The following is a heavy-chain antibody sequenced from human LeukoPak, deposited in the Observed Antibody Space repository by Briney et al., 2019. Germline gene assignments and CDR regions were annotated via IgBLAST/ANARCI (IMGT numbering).Heavy chain of an antibody. J-gene: IGHJ4*02. CDR3: TNSDDYGDC. CDR1: GFTFSSYT. V-gene: IGHV3-23*01. Sequence: GGSLRLSRAASGFTFSSYTMIWVRQAPGKGLDWVSTISPSGDNIYYADSVKGRFTISRDDSKNTLYLHMTSLRAEDTAVYYCTNSDDYGDCWGQGTLITVSS. CDR2: ISPSGDNI.